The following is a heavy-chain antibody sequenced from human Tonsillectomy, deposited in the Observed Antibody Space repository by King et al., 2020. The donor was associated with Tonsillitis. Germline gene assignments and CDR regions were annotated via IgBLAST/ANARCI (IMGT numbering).Heavy chain of an antibody. CDR2: IRFDGPNK. CDR1: GFTFSEYG. J-gene: IGHJ5*02. CDR3: VKSPVRQGPRLTYFGT. D-gene: IGHD3-9*01. V-gene: IGHV3-30*02. Sequence: VQLVESGGGVVQPGGSLRLSCVASGFTFSEYGMYWVRQAPGKGLEWVARIRFDGPNKYYADPVKGRFTISRDNSKKTLFLKMNTLRPEDTAIYYSVKSPVRQGPRLTYFGTWGQGTLVTVSS.